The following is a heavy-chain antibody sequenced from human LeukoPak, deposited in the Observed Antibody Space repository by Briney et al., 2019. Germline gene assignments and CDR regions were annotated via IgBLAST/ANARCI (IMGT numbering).Heavy chain of an antibody. Sequence: SSQTLSLTCTVSGGSISSGGYYWSWIRQHPGKGLEWIGYIYYSGSTYYNPSLKSRVTISVDTSKNQFSLKLSSVTAADTAVYYCARVSVVVTAAFDYWAREPWSPSPQ. CDR3: ARVSVVVTAAFDY. CDR2: IYYSGST. J-gene: IGHJ4*02. V-gene: IGHV4-31*03. D-gene: IGHD2-21*02. CDR1: GGSISSGGYY.